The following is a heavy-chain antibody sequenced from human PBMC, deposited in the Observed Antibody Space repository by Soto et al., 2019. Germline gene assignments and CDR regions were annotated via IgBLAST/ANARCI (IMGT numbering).Heavy chain of an antibody. Sequence: PSETPSLTCTVSGDSICDSNYHWGWIHQPPGSGLEWIGYIYYSGSTNYNPSLKSRVTISVDTSKNQFSLKLSSVTAADTAVYYCARESTTVTPTLAAYFDYWGQGTLVTVSS. V-gene: IGHV4-61*05. J-gene: IGHJ4*02. D-gene: IGHD4-17*01. CDR2: IYYSGST. CDR3: ARESTTVTPTLAAYFDY. CDR1: GDSICDSNYH.